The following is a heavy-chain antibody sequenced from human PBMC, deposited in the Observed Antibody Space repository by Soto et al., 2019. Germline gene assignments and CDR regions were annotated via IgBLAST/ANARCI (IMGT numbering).Heavy chain of an antibody. J-gene: IGHJ6*02. V-gene: IGHV1-46*01. CDR2: INPSGGST. D-gene: IGHD3-9*01. CDR1: GYTFTSYY. CDR3: AILPYYDILTGYPLYYYYGMDV. Sequence: GASVKVSCKASGYTFTSYYMHWVRQAPGQGLEWIGIINPSGGSTSYAQKFQGRVTMTRDTSTSTVYMELSSLRSEDTAVYYCAILPYYDILTGYPLYYYYGMDVWGQGTTVTVSS.